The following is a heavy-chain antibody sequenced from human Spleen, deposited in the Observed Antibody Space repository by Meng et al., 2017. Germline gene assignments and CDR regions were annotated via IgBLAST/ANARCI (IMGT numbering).Heavy chain of an antibody. J-gene: IGHJ4*02. CDR2: INHSGST. CDR3: ARFSGSGWYV. CDR1: GGSFSDYY. V-gene: IGHV4-34*01. Sequence: QGQLTEWGEGLLKPSETRSLPCVVSGGSFSDYYWSWIRQPPGKGLEWIGEINHSGSTNYNPSLESRATISVDTSKNQFSLKLSSVTAADTAVYYCARFSGSGWYVWGQGTLVTVSS. D-gene: IGHD6-19*01.